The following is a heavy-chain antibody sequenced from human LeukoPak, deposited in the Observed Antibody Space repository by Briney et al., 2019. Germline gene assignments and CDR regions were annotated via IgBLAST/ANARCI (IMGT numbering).Heavy chain of an antibody. CDR1: GYSFTSYW. CDR3: ARRGVEQQLVRNWFDP. J-gene: IGHJ5*02. V-gene: IGHV5-51*01. D-gene: IGHD6-13*01. Sequence: GESLKISCKGSGYSFTSYWIGWVRQMPGKGLEWMGIIYPGDSDTRYSPSFQGQATISADKSISTAYLQWSSLKASDTAMYYCARRGVEQQLVRNWFDPWGQGTLVTVSS. CDR2: IYPGDSDT.